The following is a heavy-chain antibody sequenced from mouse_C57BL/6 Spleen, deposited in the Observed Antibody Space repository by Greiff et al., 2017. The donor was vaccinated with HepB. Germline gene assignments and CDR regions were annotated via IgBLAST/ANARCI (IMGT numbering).Heavy chain of an antibody. CDR2: IDPSDSYT. Sequence: QVQLQQPGAELVMPGASVKLSCKASGYTFTSYWMHWVKQRPGQGLEWIGEIDPSDSYTNYNQKFKGKSTLTVDKSSSTAYMQLSSLTSEDSAVYYCARGGGKYYVSSYDYWGQGTTLTVSS. V-gene: IGHV1-69*01. D-gene: IGHD1-1*01. CDR1: GYTFTSYW. J-gene: IGHJ2*01. CDR3: ARGGGKYYVSSYDY.